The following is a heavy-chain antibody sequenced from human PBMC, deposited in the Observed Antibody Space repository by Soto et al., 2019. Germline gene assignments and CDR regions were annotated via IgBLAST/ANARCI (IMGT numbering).Heavy chain of an antibody. CDR2: ISGSGGST. CDR3: AKDYSGYDPAYDY. V-gene: IGHV3-23*01. CDR1: GFNFSSYA. Sequence: RGSLRISCAASGFNFSSYAMSWVRQAPGKGLEWVSAISGSGGSTYYADSVKGRFTISRDNSKNTLYLQMNSLRAEDTAVYYCAKDYSGYDPAYDYWGQGTLVTVSS. D-gene: IGHD5-12*01. J-gene: IGHJ4*02.